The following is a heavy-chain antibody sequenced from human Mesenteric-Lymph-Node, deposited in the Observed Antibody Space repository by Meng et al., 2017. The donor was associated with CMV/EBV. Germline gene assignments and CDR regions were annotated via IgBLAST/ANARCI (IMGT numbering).Heavy chain of an antibody. CDR3: ARGFGFWSGDHGVVDYYGMDV. Sequence: GGSLRLSCAASGFTFRTYTMHWVRQAPGKGLEWVAVISYDGSNKYYADSVKGRFTISRDNSKNTLYLQMNSLRAEDTAVLYCARGFGFWSGDHGVVDYYGMDVWGQGTTVTVSS. D-gene: IGHD3-3*01. J-gene: IGHJ6*02. CDR1: GFTFRTYT. CDR2: ISYDGSNK. V-gene: IGHV3-30-3*01.